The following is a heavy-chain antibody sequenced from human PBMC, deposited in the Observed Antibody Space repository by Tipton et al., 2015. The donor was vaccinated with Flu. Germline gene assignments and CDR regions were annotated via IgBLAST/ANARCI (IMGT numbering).Heavy chain of an antibody. V-gene: IGHV3-23*01. CDR3: ARGRMGEGPITMGRDPYHYFGMDV. J-gene: IGHJ6*02. CDR1: GFTFSSYG. D-gene: IGHD3-10*01. CDR2: ISNSGALT. Sequence: SLRLSCAASGFTFSSYGMIWVRQAPGKGLEWVSSISNSGALTYYADSVKGRFTISRDNSKNTVYLQVNSLRVEDTAVYYCARGRMGEGPITMGRDPYHYFGMDVWGRGTTVTVSS.